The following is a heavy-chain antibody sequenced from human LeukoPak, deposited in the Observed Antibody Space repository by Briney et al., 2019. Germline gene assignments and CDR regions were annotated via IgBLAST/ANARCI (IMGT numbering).Heavy chain of an antibody. Sequence: GGSLRLSCAASGFTFSSYAVTWVRQAPGKGLEWVSAISGSGGSTYYADCVKGRFTISRDNSKNTLYLQMNSLRAEDTAVYYCAKDLYTYYYDSSGYCRPVWGQGTLVIVSA. CDR1: GFTFSSYA. CDR3: AKDLYTYYYDSSGYCRPV. V-gene: IGHV3-23*01. J-gene: IGHJ4*02. CDR2: ISGSGGST. D-gene: IGHD3-22*01.